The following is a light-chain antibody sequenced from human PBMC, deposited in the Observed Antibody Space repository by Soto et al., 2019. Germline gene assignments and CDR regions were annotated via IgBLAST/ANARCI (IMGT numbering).Light chain of an antibody. V-gene: IGKV3-15*01. CDR2: GAS. Sequence: EIVMTQSPATLSVSPGQRSSLSCRSSQSVSTTVAWYHQKPGQAPSLLIYGASTRATGTPARFSGSGSGTDFTLTITRLEPEDFAVYYCQQYVTSSPRTFGQGTKVDIK. CDR1: QSVSTT. J-gene: IGKJ1*01. CDR3: QQYVTSSPRT.